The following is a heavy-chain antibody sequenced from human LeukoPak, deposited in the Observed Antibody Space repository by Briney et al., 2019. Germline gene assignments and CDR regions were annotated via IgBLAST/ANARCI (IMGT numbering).Heavy chain of an antibody. J-gene: IGHJ4*02. D-gene: IGHD5-18*01. V-gene: IGHV4-34*01. CDR3: ASDVDTAMGGTY. Sequence: SETLSLTCAVYGGSFGGYYWNWLRRPPGKGLEWLGEINHSGSTNYNPSLKSRVTISVDTSKNQFSLKLSSVTAADTAVYYCASDVDTAMGGTYWGQGTLVTVSS. CDR2: INHSGST. CDR1: GGSFGGYY.